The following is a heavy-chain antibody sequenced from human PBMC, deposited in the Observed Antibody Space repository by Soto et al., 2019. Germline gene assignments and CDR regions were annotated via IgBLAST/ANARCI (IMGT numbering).Heavy chain of an antibody. CDR1: GGSISSSSYY. CDR3: ARQEFSPAAMYPHFDY. J-gene: IGHJ4*02. D-gene: IGHD2-2*01. Sequence: SETLSLTCTVSGGSISSSSYYWGWIRQPPGKGLEWIGSIYYSGSTYYNPSLKSRVTISVDTSKNQFSLKLSSVTAADTAVYYCARQEFSPAAMYPHFDYWGQGTLVTVSS. CDR2: IYYSGST. V-gene: IGHV4-39*01.